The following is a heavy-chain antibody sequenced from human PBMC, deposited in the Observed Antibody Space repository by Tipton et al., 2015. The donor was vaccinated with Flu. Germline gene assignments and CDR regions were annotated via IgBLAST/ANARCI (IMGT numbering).Heavy chain of an antibody. CDR3: ARSGIVVVPAAIPDMGAFDI. D-gene: IGHD2-2*01. CDR2: MNPNSGNT. V-gene: IGHV1-8*01. J-gene: IGHJ3*02. CDR1: GYTFTSYD. Sequence: QLVQSGAEVKKPGASVKVSCKASGYTFTSYDINWVRQATGQGLEWMGWMNPNSGNTGYAQKFQGRVTITADESTSTAYMELSSLRSEDTAVYYCARSGIVVVPAAIPDMGAFDIWGQGTMVTVSS.